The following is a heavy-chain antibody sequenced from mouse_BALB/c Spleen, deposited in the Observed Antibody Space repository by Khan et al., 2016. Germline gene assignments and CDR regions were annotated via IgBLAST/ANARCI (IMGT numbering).Heavy chain of an antibody. Sequence: QIQLVQSGPELKKPGETVKISCKASGYTFTNYGMNWVKQAPGKGLKWMGWINTYTGEPTYADDFKGRFAFSLETSVSTAYLQINNLKNEDTATYYCAAYYRDAMDYWGQGTSVTVSS. V-gene: IGHV9-3-1*01. CDR3: AAYYRDAMDY. J-gene: IGHJ4*01. D-gene: IGHD2-14*01. CDR1: GYTFTNYG. CDR2: INTYTGEP.